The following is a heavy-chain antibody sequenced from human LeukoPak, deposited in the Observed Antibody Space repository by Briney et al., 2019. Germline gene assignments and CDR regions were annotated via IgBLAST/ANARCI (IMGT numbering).Heavy chain of an antibody. CDR1: GGSISDYY. V-gene: IGHV4-4*09. D-gene: IGHD2-2*01. J-gene: IGHJ3*02. CDR2: IRTSGST. Sequence: SETLSPTCTVSGGSISDYYWSWIRQPPGTGLEWIGYIRTSGSTNYSPSLASRVTMSVDTSKNQISLKLRSVTAADTAVYYCARPHSSTDFYAFDIWGQGTMVTVSS. CDR3: ARPHSSTDFYAFDI.